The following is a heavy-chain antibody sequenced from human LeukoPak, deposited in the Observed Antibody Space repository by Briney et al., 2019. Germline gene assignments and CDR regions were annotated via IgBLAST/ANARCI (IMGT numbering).Heavy chain of an antibody. V-gene: IGHV5-51*01. Sequence: GESLKISCKGSGYSFTTYWIAWVRQMPGKGLEWMGIIWPGDSETRYSPPFQGQVTISADKSMSTAYLQWRSLKASDTAMYFCARHRPCSSGGRFFDYWGQGSLVTVSS. D-gene: IGHD6-19*01. CDR1: GYSFTTYW. CDR2: IWPGDSET. J-gene: IGHJ4*02. CDR3: ARHRPCSSGGRFFDY.